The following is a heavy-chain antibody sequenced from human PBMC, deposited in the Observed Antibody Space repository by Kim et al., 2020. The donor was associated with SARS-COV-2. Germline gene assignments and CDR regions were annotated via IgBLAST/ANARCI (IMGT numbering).Heavy chain of an antibody. CDR3: AKEQMLGLDY. Sequence: NKSYAESVTGRFHISRDNSKNTLYLQMNSLRAEDTAVYYCAKEQMLGLDYGGQGTLVTVSS. V-gene: IGHV3-33*06. J-gene: IGHJ4*02. CDR2: NK. D-gene: IGHD3-16*01.